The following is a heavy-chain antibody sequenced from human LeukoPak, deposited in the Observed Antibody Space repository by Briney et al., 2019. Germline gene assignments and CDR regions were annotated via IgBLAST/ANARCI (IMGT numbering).Heavy chain of an antibody. Sequence: GGSLRLSCAASGFSFSNYGMTWIRQAPGKGLEWVSYISSGGSNTYYADSVKGRFTISRDNAKKSLYLQMNSLRAEDTAVYYCARDADTAMVTGRFDKWGQGTLVTVSS. D-gene: IGHD5-18*01. J-gene: IGHJ4*02. CDR2: ISSGGSNT. CDR1: GFSFSNYG. CDR3: ARDADTAMVTGRFDK. V-gene: IGHV3-11*04.